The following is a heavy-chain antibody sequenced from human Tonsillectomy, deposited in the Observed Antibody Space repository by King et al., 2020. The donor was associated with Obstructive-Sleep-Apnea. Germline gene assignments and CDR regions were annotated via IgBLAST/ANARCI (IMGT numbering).Heavy chain of an antibody. Sequence: VQLVESGGGLVQPGGSLRLSCAASGFTFSSYAMSWVRQAPGKGLEWVSVISGSGGSTSYADSGKGRFTISRDNSKNTLYLQMNSLRAEDTAVYYCAKEVVIRGVITPFDYWGQGTLVTVSS. CDR3: AKEVVIRGVITPFDY. CDR2: ISGSGGST. J-gene: IGHJ4*02. CDR1: GFTFSSYA. D-gene: IGHD3-10*01. V-gene: IGHV3-23*04.